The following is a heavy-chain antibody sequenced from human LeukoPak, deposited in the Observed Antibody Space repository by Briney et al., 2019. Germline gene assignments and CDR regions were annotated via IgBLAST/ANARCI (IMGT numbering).Heavy chain of an antibody. D-gene: IGHD6-6*01. CDR3: ASSSSSSEGWFDP. V-gene: IGHV4-30-2*01. Sequence: SETLSLTCTVSGGSISSGGYYWSWVRQPPGKGLEWIGYIYHSGSTYYNPSLKSRVTISVDRSKNQFSLKLSSVTAADTAVYYCASSSSSSEGWFDPWGQGTLVTVSS. CDR1: GGSISSGGYY. CDR2: IYHSGST. J-gene: IGHJ5*02.